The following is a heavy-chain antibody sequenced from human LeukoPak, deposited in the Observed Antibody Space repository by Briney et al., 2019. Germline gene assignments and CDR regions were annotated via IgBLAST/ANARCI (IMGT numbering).Heavy chain of an antibody. Sequence: ASVKVPCKASGGTFSSYAISWVRQAPGQGLEWMGWINAGSGNTKYSQKFQGRVTITRDTSASTAYMELSSLRSEDTAVYYCARDRGAYDDSWGQGTLVTVSS. CDR3: ARDRGAYDDS. CDR1: GGTFSSYA. V-gene: IGHV1-3*01. CDR2: INAGSGNT. D-gene: IGHD5-12*01. J-gene: IGHJ4*02.